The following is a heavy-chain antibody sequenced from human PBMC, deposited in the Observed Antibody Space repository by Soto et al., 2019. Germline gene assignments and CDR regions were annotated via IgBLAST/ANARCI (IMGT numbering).Heavy chain of an antibody. V-gene: IGHV3-48*02. CDR2: ISSSSSTI. CDR3: ARDSHGGLGYYGMDV. J-gene: IGHJ6*02. CDR1: GFTFSSYG. D-gene: IGHD4-17*01. Sequence: HPGGSLRLSXAASGFTFSSYGMNWVRQAPGKGLEWVSYISSSSSTIYYADSVKGRFTISRDNAKNSLYLQMNSLRDEDTAVYYCARDSHGGLGYYGMDVWGQGTTVTVSS.